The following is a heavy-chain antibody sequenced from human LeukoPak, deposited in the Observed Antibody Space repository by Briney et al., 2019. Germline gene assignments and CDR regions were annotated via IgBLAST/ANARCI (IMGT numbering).Heavy chain of an antibody. CDR1: GGSISSSSYY. Sequence: PSETLSLTCTVSGGSISSSSYYWGWIRQPPGKGLEWIGSIYYSGSTYYNPSLKSRVTISVDTSKNQFSLKLSSVTAADTAVYYCACLGELSSSPHDYWGQGTLVTVSS. V-gene: IGHV4-39*01. J-gene: IGHJ4*02. CDR2: IYYSGST. D-gene: IGHD3-16*02. CDR3: ACLGELSSSPHDY.